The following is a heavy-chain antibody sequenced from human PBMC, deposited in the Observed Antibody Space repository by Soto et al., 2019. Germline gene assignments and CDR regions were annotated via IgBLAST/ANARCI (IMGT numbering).Heavy chain of an antibody. J-gene: IGHJ6*03. CDR3: ARVVLRFLEWLLGDYYYYMDV. D-gene: IGHD3-3*01. V-gene: IGHV3-11*01. CDR1: GFTFSDYY. CDR2: ISSSGSTI. Sequence: GGSLRLSCAASGFTFSDYYMSWIRQAPGKGLERVSYISSSGSTIYYADSVKGRFTISRDNAKNSLYLQMNSLRAEDTAVYYCARVVLRFLEWLLGDYYYYMDVWGKGTTVTVSS.